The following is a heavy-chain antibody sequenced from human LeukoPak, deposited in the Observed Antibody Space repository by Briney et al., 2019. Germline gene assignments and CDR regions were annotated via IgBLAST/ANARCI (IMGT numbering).Heavy chain of an antibody. CDR1: GYTFTGYY. Sequence: ASLKVSCKASGYTFTGYYMHWVRQAPGQGLEWMGWINPNTGDPNFAQKFQGRVSLTMDTSISTAYMELSSLRADDTAVYYCARADMLTVYYTLDLWGQGTLVNVS. CDR2: INPNTGDP. D-gene: IGHD3-9*01. J-gene: IGHJ5*02. CDR3: ARADMLTVYYTLDL. V-gene: IGHV1-2*02.